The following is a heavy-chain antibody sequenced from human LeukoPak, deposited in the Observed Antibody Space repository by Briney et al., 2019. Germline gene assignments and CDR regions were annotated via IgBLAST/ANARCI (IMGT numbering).Heavy chain of an antibody. CDR3: ASRITIFGVVITANYFDY. D-gene: IGHD3-3*01. CDR2: INHSGST. V-gene: IGHV4-34*01. Sequence: SETLSLTCDVYGGSFSGYYWSWIRQPPGKGLEWIGEINHSGSTNYNPSLKSRVTISVDTSKNQFSLKLSSVTAADTAVYYCASRITIFGVVITANYFDYWGQGTLVTVSS. CDR1: GGSFSGYY. J-gene: IGHJ4*02.